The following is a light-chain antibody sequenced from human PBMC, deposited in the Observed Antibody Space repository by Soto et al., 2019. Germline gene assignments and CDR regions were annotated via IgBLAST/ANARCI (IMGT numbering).Light chain of an antibody. CDR1: QGINNY. CDR2: AAS. V-gene: IGKV1-9*01. Sequence: DIQLTQSPSFLSASVGDRVTITCRASQGINNYLAWYQQKPGKAPELLIYAASTLQSGVPSKFSGSGSGTEFTLTISRLQPEDFATYYCQHLNSYPVTFGGGTKVEIK. CDR3: QHLNSYPVT. J-gene: IGKJ4*01.